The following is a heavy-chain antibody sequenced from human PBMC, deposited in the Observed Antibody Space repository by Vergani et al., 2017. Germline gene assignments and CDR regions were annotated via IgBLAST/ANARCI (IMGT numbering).Heavy chain of an antibody. J-gene: IGHJ4*03. CDR1: GGSISSGSYY. CDR3: ASFPYYYDRDY. D-gene: IGHD3-10*02. Sequence: QVQLQESGPGLVKPSQTLSLTCTVSGGSISSGSYYWSWIRQPAGKGLEWIGRIYTSGSTNYNPSLKSRVTISVDTSKNQFSLQLSSVTAADTAVYYCASFPYYYDRDYWGQGTTVTVSS. V-gene: IGHV4-61*02. CDR2: IYTSGST.